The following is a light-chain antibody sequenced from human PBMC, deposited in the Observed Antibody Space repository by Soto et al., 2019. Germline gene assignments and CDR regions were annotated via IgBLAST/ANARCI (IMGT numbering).Light chain of an antibody. V-gene: IGLV2-23*02. J-gene: IGLJ2*01. CDR1: SSDVGSYNL. CDR3: CSYAGSSTSVV. CDR2: EVS. Sequence: QSALTPPASVSGSPGQSIPISCTGTSSDVGSYNLVSWYQQHPGKAPKLMIYEVSKRPSGVSNRFSGSKSGNTASLTISGLQAEDEADYYCCSYAGSSTSVVFGGGTKVTVL.